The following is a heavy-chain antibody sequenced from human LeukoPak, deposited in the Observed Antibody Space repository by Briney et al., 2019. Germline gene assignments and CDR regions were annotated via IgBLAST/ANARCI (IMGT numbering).Heavy chain of an antibody. D-gene: IGHD2-15*01. CDR1: GFTVSSNY. J-gene: IGHJ6*02. V-gene: IGHV3-53*01. CDR2: IYSGGRT. Sequence: GGSLRLSCAASGFTVSSNYMSWVRQAPGKGLEWVSVIYSGGRTDYADSVKGRFTIPRDNSENTVYLQMSSLRAEDTAVYYCARDLVVEAATLDYGMDVWGQGTTVTVSS. CDR3: ARDLVVEAATLDYGMDV.